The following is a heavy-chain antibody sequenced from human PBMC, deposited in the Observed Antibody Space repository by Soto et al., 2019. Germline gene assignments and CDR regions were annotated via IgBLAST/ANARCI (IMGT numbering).Heavy chain of an antibody. V-gene: IGHV1-69*01. CDR2: ISPIFGKA. D-gene: IGHD3-9*01. CDR3: ARGRYDILTGYDSRGLGYYYYGMDV. J-gene: IGHJ6*02. CDR1: GGTFSSYA. Sequence: QVQLVQSGAEVKKPGSSVKVSCKASGGTFSSYAISWVRQAPGQGLEWMGGISPIFGKANYAQKFQGRVTITADESTSKAYMELSSLRSDDKAVYYFARGRYDILTGYDSRGLGYYYYGMDVWGQGTTVTVS.